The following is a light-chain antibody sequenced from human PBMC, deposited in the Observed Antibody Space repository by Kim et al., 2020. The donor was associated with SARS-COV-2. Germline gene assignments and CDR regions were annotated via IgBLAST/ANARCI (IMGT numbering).Light chain of an antibody. V-gene: IGLV2-14*03. Sequence: GPSITISCTGTSSDVGGYNYVSWYQQHPGKAPKLMIYDVTNRPSGVSDRFSGSKSGNTASLTISGLQAEDEAAYYCSSYTSSNTLVFGGGTQLTVL. CDR1: SSDVGGYNY. CDR3: SSYTSSNTLV. J-gene: IGLJ2*01. CDR2: DVT.